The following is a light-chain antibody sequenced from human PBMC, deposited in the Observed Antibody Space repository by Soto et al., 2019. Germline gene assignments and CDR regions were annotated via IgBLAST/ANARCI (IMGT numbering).Light chain of an antibody. CDR2: GAS. V-gene: IGKV3-20*01. J-gene: IGKJ1*01. Sequence: EHVWPQSPGTVSLSPGESATLSGRASQSVTSNYLAWYQQKPGQDPRILIYGASNRATGIPDRFSGSGSGTDFTLTISRLEPEDFAVYYCPQYGSSGTFGQGSKLAIK. CDR3: PQYGSSGT. CDR1: QSVTSNY.